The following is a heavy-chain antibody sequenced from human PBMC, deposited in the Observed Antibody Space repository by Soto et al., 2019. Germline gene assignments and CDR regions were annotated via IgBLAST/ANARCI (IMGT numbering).Heavy chain of an antibody. Sequence: PGRSLRLSCAASGFTFSSYAMSWVRQAPGKGLEWVSAISGSGGSTYYADSVKGRFTISRDNSKNTLYLQMNSLRAEDTAVYYCAKDIEAAGHSEYFQHWGQGTLGTVS. V-gene: IGHV3-23*01. J-gene: IGHJ1*01. D-gene: IGHD6-13*01. CDR1: GFTFSSYA. CDR2: ISGSGGST. CDR3: AKDIEAAGHSEYFQH.